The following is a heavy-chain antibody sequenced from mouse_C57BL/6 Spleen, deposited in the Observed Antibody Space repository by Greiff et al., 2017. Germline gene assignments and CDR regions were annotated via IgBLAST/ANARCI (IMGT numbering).Heavy chain of an antibody. CDR2: ISSGSSTI. Sequence: EVMLVESGGGLVKPGGSLKLSCAASGFTFSDYGMHWVRQAPEKGLEWVAYISSGSSTIYYADTVKGRFTISRDNAKNTLFLQMTSLRSEDTAMYYCARERLYYFDYWGQGTTLTVSS. J-gene: IGHJ2*01. CDR1: GFTFSDYG. CDR3: ARERLYYFDY. D-gene: IGHD3-3*01. V-gene: IGHV5-17*01.